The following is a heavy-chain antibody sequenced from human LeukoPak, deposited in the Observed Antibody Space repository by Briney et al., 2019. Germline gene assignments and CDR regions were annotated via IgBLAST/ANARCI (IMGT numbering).Heavy chain of an antibody. CDR3: AKGAREYSGYDDYFDY. V-gene: IGHV3-23*01. J-gene: IGHJ4*02. CDR1: GFTFSSNA. CDR2: TSGSGGST. D-gene: IGHD5-12*01. Sequence: AVSLRLYCAASGFTFSSNAMSWVRQAPGQGLEWVSDTSGSGGSTYYADSVKGRFTISRYNSKNTLYLQMNSLRAEDTAVYYCAKGAREYSGYDDYFDYWGQGTLVTV.